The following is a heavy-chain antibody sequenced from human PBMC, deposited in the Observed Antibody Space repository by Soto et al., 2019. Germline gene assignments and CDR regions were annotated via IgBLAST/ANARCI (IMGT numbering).Heavy chain of an antibody. D-gene: IGHD6-6*01. V-gene: IGHV1-18*01. CDR3: AREGPRPYYYYGMDV. Sequence: QAQLEQSGAEVKKPGASVKVSCKSSGYTFSTSGISWVRQAPGQGLEWMGWISTYNGDANCAQRFQGRVTMTTDTSTSTTFMELRSLRSDDTAVYYCAREGPRPYYYYGMDVWGQGTTVTVSS. CDR2: ISTYNGDA. J-gene: IGHJ6*02. CDR1: GYTFSTSG.